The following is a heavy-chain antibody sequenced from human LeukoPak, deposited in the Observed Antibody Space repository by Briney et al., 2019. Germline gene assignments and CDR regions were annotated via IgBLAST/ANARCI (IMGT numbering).Heavy chain of an antibody. CDR3: AREAEDGGYNYGRGYYYYYTMDV. J-gene: IGHJ6*02. CDR2: ISHVGSNK. D-gene: IGHD5-18*01. V-gene: IGHV3-30-3*01. CDR1: GFTFSSFV. Sequence: PGGSLRLSCAASGFTFSSFVMHWVRQAPGKGLECVAVISHVGSNKYYADSVQGRFSISRDNSKNTLYLQVNSLRAEDTAVYYCAREAEDGGYNYGRGYYYYYTMDVWGQGTTVTVSS.